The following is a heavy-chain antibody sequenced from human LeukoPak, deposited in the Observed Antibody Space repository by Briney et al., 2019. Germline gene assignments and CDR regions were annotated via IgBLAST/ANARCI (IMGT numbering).Heavy chain of an antibody. V-gene: IGHV3-74*01. CDR1: GFTFSRYW. CDR2: INSDGSST. D-gene: IGHD3-10*01. J-gene: IGHJ4*02. Sequence: GGSLRLSCAASGFTFSRYWMHWVRQGPGKGLVWVSRINSDGSSTSYADTVKGRFTISRDNAKNTLYLQMNSLRAEDTAVYYCARERVMYYYGAGSPDYWGQGTLVTVSS. CDR3: ARERVMYYYGAGSPDY.